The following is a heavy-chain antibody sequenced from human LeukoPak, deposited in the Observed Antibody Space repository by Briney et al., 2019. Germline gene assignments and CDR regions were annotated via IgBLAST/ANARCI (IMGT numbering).Heavy chain of an antibody. D-gene: IGHD6-6*01. J-gene: IGHJ4*02. Sequence: GGSLRLSCAASGFTFSTYSMNWVRQAPGRGLEWLSYISSSSNTIYYADSVKGRFTVSRDNAKNSLYLQMNSLRAEDTAVYCCAKGSSSSGYYWGQGTLVTVSS. CDR2: ISSSSNTI. CDR1: GFTFSTYS. CDR3: AKGSSSSGYY. V-gene: IGHV3-48*01.